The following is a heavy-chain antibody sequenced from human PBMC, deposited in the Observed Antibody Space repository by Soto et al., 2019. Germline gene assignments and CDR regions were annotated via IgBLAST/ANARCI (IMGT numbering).Heavy chain of an antibody. D-gene: IGHD5-18*01. CDR1: GGTFSSYA. J-gene: IGHJ5*02. CDR2: IIPIFGTA. CDR3: ARSVSYGSWFDP. V-gene: IGHV1-69*13. Sequence: SVKVSCKASGGTFSSYAISWVRQAPGQGLEWMGGIIPIFGTANYAQKFQGRVTITADESTSTAYMELSSLRSEDTAVYYCARSVSYGSWFDPWGQGTLVTVSS.